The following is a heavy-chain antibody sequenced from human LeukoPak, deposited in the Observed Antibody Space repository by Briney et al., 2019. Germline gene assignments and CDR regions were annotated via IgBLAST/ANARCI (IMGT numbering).Heavy chain of an antibody. Sequence: SVKVSCKASGGTFSSYAIGWVRQAPGQGLEWMGGIIPIFGTANYAQKFQGRVTITADESTSTAYMELSSLRSEDTAVYYCARENYYDGSGSPSASAPVDHWGQGTLVTVSS. V-gene: IGHV1-69*13. CDR1: GGTFSSYA. CDR2: IIPIFGTA. CDR3: ARENYYDGSGSPSASAPVDH. J-gene: IGHJ4*02. D-gene: IGHD3-22*01.